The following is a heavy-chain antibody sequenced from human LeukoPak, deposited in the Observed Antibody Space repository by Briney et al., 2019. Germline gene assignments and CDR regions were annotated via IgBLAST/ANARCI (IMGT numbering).Heavy chain of an antibody. D-gene: IGHD5-18*01. V-gene: IGHV3-21*04. CDR1: GFTFSSYS. CDR2: ISSSSSYI. J-gene: IGHJ4*02. CDR3: AKEGGYSYGYPFDY. Sequence: PGGSLRLSCAASGFTFSSYSMNWVRQAPGKGLEWVSSISSSSSYIYYADSVKGRFTISRDNSKNTLYLQMNSLRAEDTAVYYCAKEGGYSYGYPFDYWGQGTLVTVSS.